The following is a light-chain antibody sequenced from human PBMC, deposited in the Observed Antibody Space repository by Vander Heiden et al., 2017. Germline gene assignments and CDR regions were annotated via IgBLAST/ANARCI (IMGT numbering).Light chain of an antibody. CDR3: QQYNKWPPLT. J-gene: IGKJ4*01. CDR2: SAS. CDR1: QSVSSY. Sequence: ATLSVSPGERATLSCRASQSVSSYLAWYQQKPGQAPRLLIYSASTRAAGVPARFSGSGSGTEFTLTISSLQSEDFAVYYCQQYNKWPPLTFGGGTKVEIK. V-gene: IGKV3-15*01.